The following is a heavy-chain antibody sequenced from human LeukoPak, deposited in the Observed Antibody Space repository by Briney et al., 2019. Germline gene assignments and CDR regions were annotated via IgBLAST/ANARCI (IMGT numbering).Heavy chain of an antibody. V-gene: IGHV3-23*01. CDR3: AKAGIGVVGYFDY. D-gene: IGHD6-19*01. CDR1: GFTFNSYA. Sequence: HRGGSLRLSCAASGFTFNSYAMSWVRQAPGKGLEWVSAIRGSGGGTYYADSVKGRFTISRDNSKNTLYLQMNSLRDEDTALYYCAKAGIGVVGYFDYWGQGTLVTVSS. CDR2: IRGSGGGT. J-gene: IGHJ4*02.